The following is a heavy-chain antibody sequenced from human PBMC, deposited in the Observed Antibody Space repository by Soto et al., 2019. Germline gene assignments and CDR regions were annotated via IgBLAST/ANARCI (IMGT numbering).Heavy chain of an antibody. CDR3: AKGELINPQLFEF. D-gene: IGHD1-26*01. J-gene: IGHJ4*02. V-gene: IGHV3-30*18. CDR1: GFTLSHYD. CDR2: VSYDGSNK. Sequence: QVQLVESGGGVVKPGRSLRLSCVASGFTLSHYDMNWVRQAPGKGLEWVAVVSYDGSNKYYGDSVRGRFTISRDNSKNTLYLQMNSLRAEDTAVYYCAKGELINPQLFEFWGQGPLVTVSS.